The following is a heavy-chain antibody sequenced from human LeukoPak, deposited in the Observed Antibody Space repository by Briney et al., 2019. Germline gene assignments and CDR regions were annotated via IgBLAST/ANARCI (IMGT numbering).Heavy chain of an antibody. CDR2: INHSGST. CDR3: ARAGCSGGSCYGSRGAFDI. Sequence: SETLSLTCTVSGGSISSYYWSWIRQPPGKGLEWIGEINHSGSTNYNPSLKSRVTISVGTSKNQFSLKLSSVTAADTAVYYCARAGCSGGSCYGSRGAFDIWGQGTMVTVSS. D-gene: IGHD2-15*01. J-gene: IGHJ3*02. V-gene: IGHV4-34*01. CDR1: GGSISSYY.